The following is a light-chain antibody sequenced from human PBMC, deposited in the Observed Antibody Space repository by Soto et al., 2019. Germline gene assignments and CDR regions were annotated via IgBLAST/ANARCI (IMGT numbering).Light chain of an antibody. CDR1: SIDGGGYNY. CDR2: EVS. J-gene: IGLJ2*01. V-gene: IGLV2-14*01. Sequence: QSALTQPASVSGSPGQSITISCTGTSIDGGGYNYVSWYQQHPGKAPKLMIYEVSNRPSGVSNRFSGSKSGNTASLTISGLQAEDEADYYCSSYTSSSTNVVFGGGTKLTVL. CDR3: SSYTSSSTNVV.